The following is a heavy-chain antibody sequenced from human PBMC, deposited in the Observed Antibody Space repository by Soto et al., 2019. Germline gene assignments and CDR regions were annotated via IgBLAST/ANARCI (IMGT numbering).Heavy chain of an antibody. V-gene: IGHV1-46*01. Sequence: ASEKVSCKASGYTFTSYYMHWLRQAPGQGLEWMGIINPSGGSTSYAQKFQGRVTMTRDTSTSTVYMELSSLRSEDTAVYYCASAPDGYCSGGSCQGFDPWGQGTLVTVSS. CDR3: ASAPDGYCSGGSCQGFDP. D-gene: IGHD2-15*01. CDR2: INPSGGST. CDR1: GYTFTSYY. J-gene: IGHJ5*02.